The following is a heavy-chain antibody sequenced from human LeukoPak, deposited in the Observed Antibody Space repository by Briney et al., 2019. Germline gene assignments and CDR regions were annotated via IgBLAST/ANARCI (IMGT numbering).Heavy chain of an antibody. D-gene: IGHD5-18*01. CDR3: ARANTAQAYYSGMDV. J-gene: IGHJ6*02. CDR2: IYYSGST. CDR1: GGSISSYY. V-gene: IGHV4-59*01. Sequence: PSETLSLTCTVSGGSISSYYWSWIRQPPGKGLEWIGYIYYSGSTNYNPSLKSRVTISVDTSKNQFSLKLSSVTAADTAVYYCARANTAQAYYSGMDVWGQGTTVTVSS.